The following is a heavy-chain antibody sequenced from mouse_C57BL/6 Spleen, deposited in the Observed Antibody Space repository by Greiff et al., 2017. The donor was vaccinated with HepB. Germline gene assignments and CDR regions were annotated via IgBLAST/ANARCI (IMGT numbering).Heavy chain of an antibody. J-gene: IGHJ3*01. V-gene: IGHV1-18*01. Sequence: EVKVVESGPELVKPGASVKIPCKASGYTFTDYNMDWVKQSHGKSLEWIGDINPNNGGTIYNQKFKGKATLTVDKSSSTAYMELRSLTSEDTAVYYCARKLYYEYAAWFAYWGQGTLVTVSA. CDR1: GYTFTDYN. D-gene: IGHD2-4*01. CDR3: ARKLYYEYAAWFAY. CDR2: INPNNGGT.